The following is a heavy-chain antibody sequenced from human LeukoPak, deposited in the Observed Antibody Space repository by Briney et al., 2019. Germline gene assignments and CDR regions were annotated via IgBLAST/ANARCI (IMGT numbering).Heavy chain of an antibody. CDR2: IYYSGST. D-gene: IGHD3-3*01. V-gene: IGHV4-39*01. CDR3: ARRFLTIDNWFDP. Sequence: SETLSLTCTVSGGSISSSSYYWGWIRQPPGKGLDWIGSIYYSGSTYYNPPLKSRVTISVDTSKNQFSLKLSSVTAADTAVYYCARRFLTIDNWFDPWGQGTLVTVSS. CDR1: GGSISSSSYY. J-gene: IGHJ5*02.